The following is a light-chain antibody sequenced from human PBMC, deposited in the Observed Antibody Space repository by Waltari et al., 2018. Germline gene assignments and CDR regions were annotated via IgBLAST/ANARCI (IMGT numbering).Light chain of an antibody. CDR2: DVS. J-gene: IGLJ2*01. CDR3: NSYTSSSTL. CDR1: SSDVGGYNY. Sequence: QSALTQPASVSGSPGQSIPISCTGTSSDVGGYNYVSWYQQHPGKAPKLTIYDVSHRPSGVSNRFSGSKSGNTASLTISGLQAEDEADYYCNSYTSSSTLFGGGTKLTVL. V-gene: IGLV2-14*03.